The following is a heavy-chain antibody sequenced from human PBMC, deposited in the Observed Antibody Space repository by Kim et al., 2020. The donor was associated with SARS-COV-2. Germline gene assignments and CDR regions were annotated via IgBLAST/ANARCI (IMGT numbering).Heavy chain of an antibody. CDR3: ASEFRNSGVSDAFDI. V-gene: IGHV4-34*01. J-gene: IGHJ3*02. CDR2: INHSGST. Sequence: SETLSLTCAVYGGSFSGYYWSWIRQPPGKGLEWIGEINHSGSTNYNPSLKSRVTISVDTSKNQFSLKLSSVTAADTAVYYCASEFRNSGVSDAFDIWGQGTMVTVSS. D-gene: IGHD3-10*01. CDR1: GGSFSGYY.